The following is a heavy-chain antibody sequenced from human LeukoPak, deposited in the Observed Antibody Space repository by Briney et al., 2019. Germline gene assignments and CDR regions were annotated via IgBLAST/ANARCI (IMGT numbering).Heavy chain of an antibody. D-gene: IGHD3-10*01. V-gene: IGHV3-7*01. J-gene: IGHJ4*01. CDR2: MKKDGSET. CDR1: GFTFRDYS. CDR3: GRHRSGSGTYFIDY. Sequence: GGSLRLSCVVSGFTFRDYSMIWVRQAPGKGLQWVANMKKDGSETKYGDFVKGRFTISRDDAKNSLYLQMNSLRVEDTAVYYCGRHRSGSGTYFIDYCGHGTLVSVSS.